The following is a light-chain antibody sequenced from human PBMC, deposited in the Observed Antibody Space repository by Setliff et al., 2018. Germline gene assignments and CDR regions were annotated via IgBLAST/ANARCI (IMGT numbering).Light chain of an antibody. CDR3: SSYTSSSPYV. J-gene: IGLJ1*01. CDR1: SSDVGGYNY. Sequence: QSALTQPASVSGSPGQSITISCTGISSDVGGYNYVSWYQQHPGKAPKLMIYDVSKRPSGVSNRFSGSKSGNTASLTISGLQAEDEADYYCSSYTSSSPYVFGTGTK. V-gene: IGLV2-14*01. CDR2: DVS.